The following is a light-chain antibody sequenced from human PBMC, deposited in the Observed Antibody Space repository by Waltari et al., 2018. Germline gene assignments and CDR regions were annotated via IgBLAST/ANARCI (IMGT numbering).Light chain of an antibody. CDR2: KAS. V-gene: IGKV1-5*03. CDR1: QSISSW. CDR3: QHYNSYPWT. Sequence: DIQMTQSPSTLSASVGDSVTITCRASQSISSWLAWYQQKPGKAPKLLIYKASYLQSGVPSRFSGSGSGTEFTLTISSLQPDDFATYYCQHYNSYPWTFGQGTKVEIK. J-gene: IGKJ1*01.